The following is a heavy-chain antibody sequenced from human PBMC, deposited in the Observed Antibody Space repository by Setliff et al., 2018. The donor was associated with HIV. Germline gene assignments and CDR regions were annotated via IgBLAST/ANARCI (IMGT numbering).Heavy chain of an antibody. J-gene: IGHJ4*02. CDR1: GGTFSSYA. CDR2: IIPIFGTA. CDR3: ALPVLGGYSYGYFDY. D-gene: IGHD5-18*01. Sequence: SVKVSCKASGGTFSSYAISWVRQAPGQGLEWMGGIIPIFGTANYAQKCQGRVTITADESTSTVYMELSSLRSEDTAVYDCALPVLGGYSYGYFDYWGQGTLVTVSS. V-gene: IGHV1-69*13.